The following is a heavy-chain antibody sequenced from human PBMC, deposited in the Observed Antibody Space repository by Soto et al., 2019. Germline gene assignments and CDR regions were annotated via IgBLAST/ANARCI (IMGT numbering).Heavy chain of an antibody. D-gene: IGHD3-16*01. CDR3: GRKTFAAAYAATPPFDP. V-gene: IGHV3-23*01. Sequence: EVQLLESGGGLVQPGGSLTLSCAASGLTFSSYAMGWVRQAPGTGLEWVSVIDGSGYDTSLAGSVRGRFTLSRDNSQSTLFRPMTRLGAEDTATYYGGRKTFAAAYAATPPFDPWGKGTLFPVPA. J-gene: IGHJ5*02. CDR1: GLTFSSYA. CDR2: IDGSGYDT.